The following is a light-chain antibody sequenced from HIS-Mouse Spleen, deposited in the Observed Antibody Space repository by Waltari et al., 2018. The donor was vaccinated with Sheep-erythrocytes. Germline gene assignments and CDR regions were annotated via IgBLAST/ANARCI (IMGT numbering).Light chain of an antibody. Sequence: QSALTQPPPASGSPGQSVPIPCPGTSSDVGGSNYVPWYQQHPGKAPKLMIYEVSKRPSGVPDRFSGSKSGNTASLTVSGLQAEDEADYYCSSYAGSNNWVFGGGTKLTVL. V-gene: IGLV2-8*01. J-gene: IGLJ3*02. CDR1: SSDVGGSNY. CDR2: EVS. CDR3: SSYAGSNNWV.